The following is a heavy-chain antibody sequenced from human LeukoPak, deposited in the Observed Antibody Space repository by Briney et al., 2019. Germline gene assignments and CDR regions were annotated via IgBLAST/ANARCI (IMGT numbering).Heavy chain of an antibody. Sequence: GGSLRLSCAASGFTFSSHQMNWVRQAPGKGLEWVSYISTSGSTIYYADSVKGRFTISRDNAKNSLYLQMNSLRAEDTAVYYCARVSYDSSGYYYFDYWGQGTLVTVCS. D-gene: IGHD3-22*01. CDR1: GFTFSSHQ. CDR2: ISTSGSTI. CDR3: ARVSYDSSGYYYFDY. V-gene: IGHV3-48*03. J-gene: IGHJ4*02.